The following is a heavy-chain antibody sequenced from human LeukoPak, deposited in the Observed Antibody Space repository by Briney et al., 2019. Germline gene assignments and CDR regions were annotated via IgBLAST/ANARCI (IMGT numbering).Heavy chain of an antibody. CDR1: GGSINSADSY. D-gene: IGHD6-19*01. CDR2: IFYTGST. V-gene: IGHV4-31*03. J-gene: IGHJ4*02. Sequence: SETLSLTCTVSGGSINSADSYWSWIRQHSGTGLEWIGYIFYTGSTYYNPSLKGRLGISIDTSKNQFSLKLSSVTAADTAVYYCAREKAVAGLFGYWGQGTLVTVSS. CDR3: AREKAVAGLFGY.